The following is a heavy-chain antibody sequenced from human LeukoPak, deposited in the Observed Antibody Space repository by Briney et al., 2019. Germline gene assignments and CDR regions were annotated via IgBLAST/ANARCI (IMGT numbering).Heavy chain of an antibody. CDR2: ISYSGST. Sequence: PPETLSLTCTVSGGSISSNTYSWGWIRQPPGKVLEWVGSISYSGSTYSNPSLKSRVTISVDTSKNQFSLKLSSVTAADTAVYYCARKSYDYVWGSYRNRGCDYWGQGTLVTVSS. CDR3: ARKSYDYVWGSYRNRGCDY. CDR1: GGSISSNTYS. J-gene: IGHJ4*02. V-gene: IGHV4-39*07. D-gene: IGHD3-16*02.